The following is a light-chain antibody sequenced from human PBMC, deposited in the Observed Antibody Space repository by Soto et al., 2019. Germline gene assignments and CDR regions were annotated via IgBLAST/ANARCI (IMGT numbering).Light chain of an antibody. CDR2: DAS. CDR3: QQRSNWPT. J-gene: IGKJ5*01. V-gene: IGKV3-11*01. CDR1: QSVSSY. Sequence: EIVLTQSPATLSLSPGERATLSCRASQSVSSYLAWYQQKPGQAPRLLIYDASNRATGIPARFSGSGSGTDLTLIISSLEPEDVAVYYCQQRSNWPTFGQGTRLEIK.